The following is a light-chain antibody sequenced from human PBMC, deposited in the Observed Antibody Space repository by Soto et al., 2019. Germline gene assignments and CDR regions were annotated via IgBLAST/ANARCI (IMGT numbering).Light chain of an antibody. Sequence: GDRVTITCRASQSISNALNWYRQNPGKAPELLIYAASTLQDGVPSRFSGSGSGTDFTLTISSLQPEDFATYYCQEYYSTPTWTFGQGTKVDIK. CDR3: QEYYSTPTWT. CDR2: AAS. V-gene: IGKV1-39*01. CDR1: QSISNA. J-gene: IGKJ1*01.